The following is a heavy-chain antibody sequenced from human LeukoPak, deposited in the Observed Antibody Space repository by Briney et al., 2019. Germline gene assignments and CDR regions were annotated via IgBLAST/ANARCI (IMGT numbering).Heavy chain of an antibody. CDR3: ARVTTEDKLRYFDWLLYPGFDY. CDR2: ISSSSSYI. J-gene: IGHJ4*02. CDR1: GFTFSSYS. D-gene: IGHD3-9*01. V-gene: IGHV3-21*01. Sequence: GGSLRLSCAASGFTFSSYSMNWVRQAPGKGLEWVSSISSSSSYIYYADSVKGRFTISRDNAKNSLYLQMNSLRAEDTAVYYCARVTTEDKLRYFDWLLYPGFDYWGQGTLDTVSS.